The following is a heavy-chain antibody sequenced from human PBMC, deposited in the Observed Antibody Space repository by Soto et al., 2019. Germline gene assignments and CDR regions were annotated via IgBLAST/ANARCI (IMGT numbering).Heavy chain of an antibody. CDR3: ARDCSCCSCYPGIYG. Sequence: EVQLVESGGGLVKPGRSLRLSCAASGFHFNSYTINWVRQAPGKRLEWLSSISSSGYIFSTDSVRGRFTISRDNAKNSVYLQLNSLRAEDTAVYFCARDCSCCSCYPGIYGGGQGTTGSVSS. CDR1: GFHFNSYT. V-gene: IGHV3-21*01. CDR2: ISSSGYI. J-gene: IGHJ6*02. D-gene: IGHD2-15*01.